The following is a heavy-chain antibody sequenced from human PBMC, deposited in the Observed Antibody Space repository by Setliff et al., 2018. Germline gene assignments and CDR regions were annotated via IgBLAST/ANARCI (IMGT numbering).Heavy chain of an antibody. CDR1: GGSINNYY. D-gene: IGHD1-26*01. CDR2: VYSNVGT. V-gene: IGHV4-4*07. CDR3: ASRNSDGGPEYFQH. J-gene: IGHJ1*01. Sequence: ASETLSLTCTVSGGSINNYYWSWIRQPAGKGLEWNGRVYSNVGTNFNPSLKSRVTMSVDASKNQISLKLMSVTAADTAVYYCASRNSDGGPEYFQHWGQGALVTVSS.